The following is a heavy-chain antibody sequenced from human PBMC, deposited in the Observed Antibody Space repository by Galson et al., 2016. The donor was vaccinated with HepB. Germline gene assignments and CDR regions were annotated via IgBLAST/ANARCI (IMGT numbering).Heavy chain of an antibody. V-gene: IGHV1-46*01. CDR1: GYTFSNYY. D-gene: IGHD3-9*01. CDR3: ARDRKSVDWLLYNGHFDS. CDR2: INPSSGST. J-gene: IGHJ4*02. Sequence: SVKVSCKASGYTFSNYYMHWVRQAPGQGLEWMGIINPSSGSTTYAQKFQGRVTMTRDTSVSTVYMDLSSLRSEDTAVYYCARDRKSVDWLLYNGHFDSWGQGTLVTVSS.